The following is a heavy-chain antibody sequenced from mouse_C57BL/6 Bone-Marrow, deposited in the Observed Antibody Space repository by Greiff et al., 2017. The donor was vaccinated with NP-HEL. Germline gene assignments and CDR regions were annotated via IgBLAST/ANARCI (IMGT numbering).Heavy chain of an antibody. CDR2: IDPENGDT. CDR1: GFNIKDDY. J-gene: IGHJ1*03. D-gene: IGHD1-1*01. V-gene: IGHV14-4*01. CDR3: TKDYVSHGYFDV. Sequence: VQLKQSGAELVRPGASVKLSCTASGFNIKDDYMHWVKQRPEQGLEWIGWIDPENGDTEYASKFKGKATITADTSSNTAYLQRSSLTSEDTAVYYCTKDYVSHGYFDVWGTGTTVTVSS.